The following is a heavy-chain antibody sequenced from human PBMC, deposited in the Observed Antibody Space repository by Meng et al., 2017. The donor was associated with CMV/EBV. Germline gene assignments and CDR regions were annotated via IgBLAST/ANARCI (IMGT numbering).Heavy chain of an antibody. J-gene: IGHJ4*02. CDR3: AHSRSDYYDSSGYYYFGY. Sequence: SGPTLVKPTQTFTLTCTFSGFSLSTSGVGVGWIRQPPGKALEWLALIYWNDDKRYSPSLKSRLTITKDTSKNQVVLTMTNMDPVDTATYYCAHSRSDYYDSSGYYYFGYWGQGTLVTVSS. CDR2: IYWNDDK. V-gene: IGHV2-5*01. D-gene: IGHD3-22*01. CDR1: GFSLSTSGVG.